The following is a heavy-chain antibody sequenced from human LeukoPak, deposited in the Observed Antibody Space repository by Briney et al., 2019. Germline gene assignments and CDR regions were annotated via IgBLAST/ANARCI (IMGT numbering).Heavy chain of an antibody. V-gene: IGHV4-39*01. J-gene: IGHJ4*02. Sequence: SETLSLTCTVSGGSISSSSYYWGWIRQPPGKGLEWIGSIYYSGSTYYNPSLKSRVTISVDTSKNQFSLKLSSVTAADTAVYHCARRYSYGPHFDYWGQGTLVTVSS. CDR2: IYYSGST. CDR3: ARRYSYGPHFDY. D-gene: IGHD5-18*01. CDR1: GGSISSSSYY.